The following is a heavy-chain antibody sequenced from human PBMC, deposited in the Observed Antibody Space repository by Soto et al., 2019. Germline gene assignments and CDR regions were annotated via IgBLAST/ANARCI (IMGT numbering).Heavy chain of an antibody. Sequence: ASVKVSCKASGYTFTSYYMHWVRQAPGQGLEWMGIINPSGGSTSYAQKFQGRVTMTRDTSTSTVYMELSSLRSEDTAVYYCAVLYGDYGIGYYYYYGMDVWGQGTTVTVSS. V-gene: IGHV1-46*01. D-gene: IGHD4-17*01. CDR1: GYTFTSYY. CDR3: AVLYGDYGIGYYYYYGMDV. J-gene: IGHJ6*02. CDR2: INPSGGST.